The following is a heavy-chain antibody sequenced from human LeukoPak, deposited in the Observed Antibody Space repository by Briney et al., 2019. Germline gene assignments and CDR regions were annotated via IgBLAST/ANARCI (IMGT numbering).Heavy chain of an antibody. CDR3: TTDPGIAAANP. J-gene: IGHJ6*02. D-gene: IGHD6-13*01. CDR2: IKSKADGGTT. Sequence: RIKSKADGGTTDYAAPVKGRITISRDDSKNTLYLQMNSLKTEDTAVYYCTTDPGIAAANPWGQGTTVTVSS. V-gene: IGHV3-15*01.